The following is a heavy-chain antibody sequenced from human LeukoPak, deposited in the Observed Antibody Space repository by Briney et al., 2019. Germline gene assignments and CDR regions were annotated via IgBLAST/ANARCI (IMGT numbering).Heavy chain of an antibody. Sequence: PGRSLRLSCAASGFTFSRYGMHWVRQAPGKGLEWVAVISYNGSNKYYADSVKGRFTISRDNSKNTLYLQMNSLRAEDTAVYYCAKDLQSESAHFDHWGQGTLVTVSS. J-gene: IGHJ4*02. CDR1: GFTFSRYG. CDR3: AKDLQSESAHFDH. CDR2: ISYNGSNK. D-gene: IGHD2/OR15-2a*01. V-gene: IGHV3-30*18.